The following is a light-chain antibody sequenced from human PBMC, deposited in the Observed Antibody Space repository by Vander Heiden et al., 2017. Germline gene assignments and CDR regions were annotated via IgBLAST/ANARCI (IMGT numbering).Light chain of an antibody. J-gene: IGKJ1*01. CDR2: GAS. CDR3: QQDGSSFQT. CDR1: QSVSRSY. V-gene: IGKV3-20*01. Sequence: EVVLTQSPGTLSLSPGERATLSCRASQSVSRSYLVWYQQKPGQAPRLLIYGASIRATGIPDRFSGSGSGTDFTLTISRLEPEDFAVYYCQQDGSSFQTFGQGSKVEIK.